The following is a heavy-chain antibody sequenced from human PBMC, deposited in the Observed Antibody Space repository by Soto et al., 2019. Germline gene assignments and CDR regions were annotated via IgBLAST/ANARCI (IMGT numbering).Heavy chain of an antibody. CDR3: AKAALATYH. CDR2: ISGSGGST. Sequence: GGSLRLSCSASVFPFSSYALSWVRQAPGKGLEWVSAISGSGGSTYYADSVKGRFTISRDNSKNTLYLQMNSLRAEDTAVYNGAKAALATYHWAQGTLVTFSS. D-gene: IGHD5-12*01. V-gene: IGHV3-23*01. CDR1: VFPFSSYA. J-gene: IGHJ1*01.